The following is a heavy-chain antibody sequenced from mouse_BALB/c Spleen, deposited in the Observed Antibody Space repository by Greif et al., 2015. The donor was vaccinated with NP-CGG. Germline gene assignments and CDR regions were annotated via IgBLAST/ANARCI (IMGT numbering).Heavy chain of an antibody. Sequence: VKLVESGAELVRPGASVTLSCKASGYTFTDYEMHWVKQTPVHGLEWIGAIDPETGGTAYNQKFKGKATLTADKSSSTAYMELPSLTSEDTAVYYCAGGVYYDYDRYFDVWGAGTTVTVSS. CDR1: GYTFTDYE. J-gene: IGHJ1*01. CDR3: AGGVYYDYDRYFDV. V-gene: IGHV1-15*01. CDR2: IDPETGGT. D-gene: IGHD2-4*01.